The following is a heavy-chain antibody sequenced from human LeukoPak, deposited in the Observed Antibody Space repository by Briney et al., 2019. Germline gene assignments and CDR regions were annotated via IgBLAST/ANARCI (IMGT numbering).Heavy chain of an antibody. J-gene: IGHJ4*02. CDR1: GGSISSYY. CDR3: ARLAVSVRTYYYDSSGYFDY. CDR2: IYYSGST. V-gene: IGHV4-59*08. Sequence: PSETLSLTCTVSGGSISSYYWSWIRQPPGKGLEWIGYIYYSGSTNYNPSLKSRVTISVDTSKNQFSLKLSSVTAADTAVYYCARLAVSVRTYYYDSSGYFDYWGQGTLVTVSS. D-gene: IGHD3-22*01.